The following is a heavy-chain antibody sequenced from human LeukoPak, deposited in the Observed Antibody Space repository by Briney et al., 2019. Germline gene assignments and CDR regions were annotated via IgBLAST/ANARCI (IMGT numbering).Heavy chain of an antibody. CDR2: IYPGDSDT. CDR1: EFRFSNYW. D-gene: IGHD3-10*01. J-gene: IGHJ4*02. Sequence: GESLKISCKGYEFRFSNYWIGWVRQMPGKGLEWMGIIYPGDSDTTYSPSFQGQVTISADKSTCTAYLRWSSLKATDTALYYCARRSPRGEIPYYFDYWGQGTLVTVSS. CDR3: ARRSPRGEIPYYFDY. V-gene: IGHV5-51*01.